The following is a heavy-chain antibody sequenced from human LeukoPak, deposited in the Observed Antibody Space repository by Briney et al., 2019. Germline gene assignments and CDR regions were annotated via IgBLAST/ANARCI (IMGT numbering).Heavy chain of an antibody. Sequence: GGSLRLSCAVSGVTSGFTFSSRWMHWVRQAPGKGLEWVSVTKNDGSSTNYADSVRGRFTVSRDNAQNTVYLEMNSLRVEDTAIYYCHPLAYASKRGQGTLVTVSS. D-gene: IGHD2-8*01. CDR2: TKNDGSST. CDR1: GVTSGFTFSSRW. J-gene: IGHJ4*02. CDR3: HPLAYASK. V-gene: IGHV3-74*01.